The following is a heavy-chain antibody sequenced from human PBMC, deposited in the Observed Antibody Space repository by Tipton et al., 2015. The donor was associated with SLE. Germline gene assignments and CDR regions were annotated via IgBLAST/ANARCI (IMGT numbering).Heavy chain of an antibody. CDR1: AFRFSSYW. D-gene: IGHD1-1*01. CDR3: ASVTWSGSGY. V-gene: IGHV3-7*01. CDR2: IKEDGSEK. J-gene: IGHJ4*02. Sequence: SLRLSCAASAFRFSSYWMNWVRQGPGKGLEGVTSIKEDGSEKYYVHSVKGRFTISRDNAKNSLYLQMNSLRAEDTAVYYCASVTWSGSGYCGQGTLVTVSS.